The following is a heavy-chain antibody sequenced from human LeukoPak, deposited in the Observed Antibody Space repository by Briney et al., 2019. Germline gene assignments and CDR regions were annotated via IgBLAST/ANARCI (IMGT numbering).Heavy chain of an antibody. J-gene: IGHJ4*02. Sequence: GGSLRLSCSATGFTLSTYYINWVRQAPGKGLEWVSHIGGSVNNIYYADSVRGRFTISRDNSKNTLYLQMNSLRAEDTAVYYSVTGPDFDFWGQGTLVTVSS. CDR2: IGGSVNNI. CDR3: VTGPDFDF. CDR1: GFTLSTYY. D-gene: IGHD1-14*01. V-gene: IGHV3-48*01.